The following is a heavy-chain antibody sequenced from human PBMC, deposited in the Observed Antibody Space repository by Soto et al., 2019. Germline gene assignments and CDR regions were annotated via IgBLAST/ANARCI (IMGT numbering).Heavy chain of an antibody. V-gene: IGHV4-39*01. CDR3: ARHLPAPEYSSGWSYFDY. CDR1: GGSISSSSYY. Sequence: QLQLQESGPGLVKPSETLSLTCTVSGGSISSSSYYWGWIRQPPGKGVEWIGSIYYSGSTYYNPSLKSRVTISVDTSKNQFSLKVSSVTAADTTVYYCARHLPAPEYSSGWSYFDYWGQGTLVTVSS. J-gene: IGHJ4*02. D-gene: IGHD6-19*01. CDR2: IYYSGST.